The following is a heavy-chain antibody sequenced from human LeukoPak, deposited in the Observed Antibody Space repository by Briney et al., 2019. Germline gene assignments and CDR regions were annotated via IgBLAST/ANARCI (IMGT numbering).Heavy chain of an antibody. CDR2: VYYSGST. V-gene: IGHV4-59*01. D-gene: IGHD6-19*01. CDR3: ARTPSRDWYGGFDY. J-gene: IGHJ4*02. Sequence: SETLSLTCSVSGGSISTYYWSWIRQPPGKGLEWLGYVYYSGSTKYNPSLKSRVTISVDTSKNQFSLKLSSVTAADTAVYYCARTPSRDWYGGFDYWGQGTLVTASS. CDR1: GGSISTYY.